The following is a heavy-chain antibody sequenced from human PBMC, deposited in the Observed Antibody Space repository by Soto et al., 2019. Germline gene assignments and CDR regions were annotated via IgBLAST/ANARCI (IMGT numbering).Heavy chain of an antibody. CDR2: IIPIFGTA. J-gene: IGHJ6*02. CDR1: GATFSSYA. V-gene: IGHV1-69*13. D-gene: IGHD3-10*01. Sequence: SVKVSCKASGATFSSYAISWVRQAPGQGLEWMGGIIPIFGTANYAQKFQGRVTITADESTSTAYMELSSLRSEDTAVYYCARDYKVTMVRAYGMDVWGQGTTVTVSS. CDR3: ARDYKVTMVRAYGMDV.